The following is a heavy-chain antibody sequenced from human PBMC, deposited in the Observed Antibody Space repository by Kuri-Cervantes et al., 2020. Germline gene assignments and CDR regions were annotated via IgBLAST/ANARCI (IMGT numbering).Heavy chain of an antibody. V-gene: IGHV1-69*06. Sequence: SVKVSCKASGGTFSSYAISWVRQAPGQGLEWMGGIIPIFGTANYAQKFQGRVTMTEDTSTDTAYMEVSSLRSDDTAVYYCATTGQVYYDILTGWGQGTLVTVSS. CDR3: ATTGQVYYDILTG. J-gene: IGHJ4*02. CDR2: IIPIFGTA. CDR1: GGTFSSYA. D-gene: IGHD3-9*01.